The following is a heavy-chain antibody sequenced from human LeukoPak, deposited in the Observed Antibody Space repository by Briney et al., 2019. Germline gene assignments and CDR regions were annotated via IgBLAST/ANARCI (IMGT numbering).Heavy chain of an antibody. CDR1: GFTFSSYW. Sequence: GGSLRLSCAASGFTFSSYWMSWVRQAPGKGLEGVADIKEDGSEKYYVDSVKGGFTISRENEKNSLYLQMNSLRAEDTAVYYCARDRGWLQFDYWGQGTLATVSS. V-gene: IGHV3-7*01. J-gene: IGHJ4*02. CDR3: ARDRGWLQFDY. D-gene: IGHD5-24*01. CDR2: IKEDGSEK.